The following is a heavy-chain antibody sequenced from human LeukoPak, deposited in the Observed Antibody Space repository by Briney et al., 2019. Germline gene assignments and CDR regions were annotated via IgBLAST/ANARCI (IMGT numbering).Heavy chain of an antibody. CDR3: ARGAFDYINSSGEWMGDY. V-gene: IGHV3-7*01. D-gene: IGHD6-6*01. J-gene: IGHJ4*02. CDR2: IKQDGSRR. CDR1: GFTFNDYW. Sequence: GGSLRLSCAASGFTFNDYWMTWFRQAPGKGLEWVANIKQDGSRRYYVDSVKGRFTISRDNAKNSLYLQMNNLRAEDTAVYYCARGAFDYINSSGEWMGDYWGQGTLVTVSS.